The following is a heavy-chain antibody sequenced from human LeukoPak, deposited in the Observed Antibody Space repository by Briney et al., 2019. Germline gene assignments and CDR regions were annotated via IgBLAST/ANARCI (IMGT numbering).Heavy chain of an antibody. CDR2: ISSSSSYI. J-gene: IGHJ4*02. CDR3: ARGQEYSSSSCDY. V-gene: IGHV3-21*01. Sequence: AGGSLRLSCAASGFTFSSYSMNWVRQAPGKGLEWVSSISSSSSYIYYADSVKGRFTISRDNAKNSLYLQMNSLRAEDTAVYYCARGQEYSSSSCDYWGQGTLVTVSS. CDR1: GFTFSSYS. D-gene: IGHD6-6*01.